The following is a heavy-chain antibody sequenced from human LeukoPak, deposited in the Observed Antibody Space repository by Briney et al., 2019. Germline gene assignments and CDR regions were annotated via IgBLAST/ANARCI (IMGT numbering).Heavy chain of an antibody. D-gene: IGHD5-18*01. J-gene: IGHJ6*02. CDR2: INSDGSIT. V-gene: IGHV3-74*01. Sequence: PGGSLRLSCAASGFTFTTYWMHWVRQAPGKGLVRVSHINSDGSITSYADSVKGRFTISRDNAKNTLYLQMNSLRAEDTAVYYCARDAVDTANAVWGQGTTVTASS. CDR3: ARDAVDTANAV. CDR1: GFTFTTYW.